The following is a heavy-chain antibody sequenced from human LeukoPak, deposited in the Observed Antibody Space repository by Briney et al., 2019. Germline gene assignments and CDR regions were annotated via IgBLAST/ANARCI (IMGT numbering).Heavy chain of an antibody. CDR1: GGTFSSYA. D-gene: IGHD3-22*01. J-gene: IGHJ4*02. Sequence: ASVKVSCKASGGTFSSYAISWVRQAPGQGLEWMGGIIPIFSTANYAQKFQGRVTITTDESTSTAYMELSSLRSEDTAVYYCARVPNHYYDSSGYSDYWGQGTLVTVSS. V-gene: IGHV1-69*05. CDR3: ARVPNHYYDSSGYSDY. CDR2: IIPIFSTA.